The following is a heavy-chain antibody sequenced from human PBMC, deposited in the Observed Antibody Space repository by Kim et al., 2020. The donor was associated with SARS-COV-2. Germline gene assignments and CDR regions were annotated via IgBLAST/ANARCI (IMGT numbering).Heavy chain of an antibody. D-gene: IGHD2-15*01. CDR3: AKVAALSYYFDY. V-gene: IGHV3-23*02. J-gene: IGHJ4*02. Sequence: YEDYVMGRFTISRENYKNPLYLQMNSLRAEDTAVYYCAKVAALSYYFDYWGQGTLVTVSS.